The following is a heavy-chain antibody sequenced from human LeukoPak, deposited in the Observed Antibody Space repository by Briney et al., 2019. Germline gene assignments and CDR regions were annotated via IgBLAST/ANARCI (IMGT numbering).Heavy chain of an antibody. Sequence: GGSLRLSCAASGFTFSSYGMHWVRQAPGKGLEWVAVISYDGSNKYYADSVKGRFTISRDNSKNTLYLQMNSLRAEDTAVYYCAKDWGGYSSGFDYWGQGTLVTVSS. CDR1: GFTFSSYG. D-gene: IGHD6-19*01. CDR2: ISYDGSNK. J-gene: IGHJ4*02. V-gene: IGHV3-30*18. CDR3: AKDWGGYSSGFDY.